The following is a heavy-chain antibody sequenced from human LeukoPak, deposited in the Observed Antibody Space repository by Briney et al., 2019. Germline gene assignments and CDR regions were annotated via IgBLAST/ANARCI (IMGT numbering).Heavy chain of an antibody. Sequence: ASVKVSCKASGYTFTSYDIIWVRQATGQGLEWMGWMNPNSGNTGYAQKFQGRVTITRNTSISTAYMELSSLRSEDTAVYYCAREVDHNWNFDYWGQGTLVTVSS. V-gene: IGHV1-8*03. CDR1: GYTFTSYD. D-gene: IGHD1-20*01. CDR3: AREVDHNWNFDY. J-gene: IGHJ4*02. CDR2: MNPNSGNT.